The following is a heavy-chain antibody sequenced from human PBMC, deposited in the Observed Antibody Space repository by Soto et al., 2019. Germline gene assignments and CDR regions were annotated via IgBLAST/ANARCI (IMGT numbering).Heavy chain of an antibody. CDR1: GGSISSGDYY. V-gene: IGHV4-30-4*01. Sequence: LSLTCTVSGGSISSGDYYWSWIRQPPGKGLEWIAYIYNTGSTYYNPSLKSRVTISVDTSKNQFSLKLSSVTAADTAVYYCARGGYFSDSSGPFSDWGQGTLVTVSS. CDR2: IYNTGST. D-gene: IGHD3-22*01. J-gene: IGHJ4*02. CDR3: ARGGYFSDSSGPFSD.